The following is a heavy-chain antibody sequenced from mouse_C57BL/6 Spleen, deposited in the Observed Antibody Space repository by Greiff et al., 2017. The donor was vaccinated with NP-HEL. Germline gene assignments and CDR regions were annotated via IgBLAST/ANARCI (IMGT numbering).Heavy chain of an antibody. CDR1: GFTFSSYA. CDR3: TRDPAGWEGGYFDV. V-gene: IGHV5-9-1*02. CDR2: ISSGGDYI. D-gene: IGHD4-1*01. Sequence: EVKVVESGEGLVKPGGSLKLSCAASGFTFSSYAMSWVRQTPETRLEWVAYISSGGDYIYYADTVKGRFTISRDNARNTLYLQMSSLKSEDTAMYYGTRDPAGWEGGYFDVWGTGTTVTVSS. J-gene: IGHJ1*03.